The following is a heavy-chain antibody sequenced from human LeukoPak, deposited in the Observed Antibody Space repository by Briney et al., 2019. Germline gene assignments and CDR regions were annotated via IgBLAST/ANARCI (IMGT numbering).Heavy chain of an antibody. CDR1: RNRITSNRGK. CDR3: ARIGYSYGGP. CDR2: TYYRSKWYN. Sequence: QAPTLICASSRNRITSNRGKRVDLGHCPTSDLEWLGRTYYRSKWYNDYAVSVKGRITINPDTYKNHFSLQLNSVTPEDTAIYYCARIGYSYGGPWGQGTLVTVSS. J-gene: IGHJ5*02. D-gene: IGHD5-18*01. V-gene: IGHV6-1*01.